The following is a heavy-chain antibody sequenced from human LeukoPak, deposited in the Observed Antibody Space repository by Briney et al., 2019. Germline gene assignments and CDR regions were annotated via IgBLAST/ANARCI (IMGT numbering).Heavy chain of an antibody. V-gene: IGHV4-34*01. CDR3: ARGNYYYDSSGHQNYFDY. D-gene: IGHD3-22*01. Sequence: KASQTLSLTCAVYGGSFTGYYSRWIRPPPGKGLGRIGKINHNGSTNYNPFLKSRDTISVDTCKNTISLTMSSVTAADTAVYYCARGNYYYDSSGHQNYFDYWGQGTLVTVSS. CDR2: INHNGST. CDR1: GGSFTGYY. J-gene: IGHJ4*02.